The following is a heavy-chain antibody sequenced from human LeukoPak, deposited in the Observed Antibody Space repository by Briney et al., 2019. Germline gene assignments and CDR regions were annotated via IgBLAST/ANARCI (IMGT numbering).Heavy chain of an antibody. CDR3: ARHVGGYYYYGMDV. CDR2: IYYSGDT. Sequence: SETLSLTCTVSGGSISSSSYYWGWIRQPPGKGLEWIGSIYYSGDTYYNPSLKSRVTISADTSKNQFSLKLSSVTAADTAVYYCARHVGGYYYYGMDVWGQGTTVTVSS. V-gene: IGHV4-39*01. D-gene: IGHD2-15*01. CDR1: GGSISSSSYY. J-gene: IGHJ6*02.